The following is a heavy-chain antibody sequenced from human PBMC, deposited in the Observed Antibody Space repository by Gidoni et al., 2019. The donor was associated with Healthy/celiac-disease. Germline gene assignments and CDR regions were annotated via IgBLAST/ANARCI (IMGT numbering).Heavy chain of an antibody. J-gene: IGHJ6*02. D-gene: IGHD3-3*01. CDR2: IYHSGST. CDR1: GGAIGRTTW. CDR3: ARAPGITIFGVVTFHGMDV. V-gene: IGHV4-4*02. Sequence: QVQLQESGPGLVTPSGTLSPPCAVSGGAIGRTTWWRWVRQPPGKGLEWIGEIYHSGSTNYNPSLKSRVTISVDKSKNQFSLKLSSVTAADTAVYYCARAPGITIFGVVTFHGMDVWGQGTTVTVSS.